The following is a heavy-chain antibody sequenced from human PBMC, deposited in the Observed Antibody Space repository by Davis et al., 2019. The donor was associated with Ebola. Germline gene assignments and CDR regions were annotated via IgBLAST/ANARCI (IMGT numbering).Heavy chain of an antibody. V-gene: IGHV3-7*03. CDR2: IKQDGSEK. CDR1: GFTFSSYW. Sequence: GGSLRLSCAASGFTFSSYWMSWVRQAPGKGLEWVANIKQDGSEKYYVDSVKGRFTISRDNAKNSLYLQMNSLRAEDTAVYYCATRDYGDSPGGYYYGMDVWGQGTTVTVSS. J-gene: IGHJ6*02. D-gene: IGHD4-17*01. CDR3: ATRDYGDSPGGYYYGMDV.